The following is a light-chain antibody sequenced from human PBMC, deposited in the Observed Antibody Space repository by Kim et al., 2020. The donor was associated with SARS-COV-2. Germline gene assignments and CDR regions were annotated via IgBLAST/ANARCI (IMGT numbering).Light chain of an antibody. CDR1: QSISSW. CDR2: MAS. Sequence: VGGSVTITCRASQSISSWLAWYQQKPGRAPNLLIYMASNLKSGVLSRFSGSGCGKEVNITISRLQPDDFAAYYCQQYNSNSPYTFGQGTKLEI. J-gene: IGKJ2*01. V-gene: IGKV1-5*03. CDR3: QQYNSNSPYT.